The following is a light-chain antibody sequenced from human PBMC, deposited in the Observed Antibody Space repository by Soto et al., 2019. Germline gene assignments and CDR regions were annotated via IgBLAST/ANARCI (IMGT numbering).Light chain of an antibody. Sequence: DIQRTESPSSLSAAVGDRVTITCRASQGISNYLAWYQQKPGKVPKLLIYAASTLQSGVPSRFSGSGSGTDFTLTISSLQPEDVATYYCQKYNRALALTFGGGTKVEIK. CDR1: QGISNY. V-gene: IGKV1-27*01. J-gene: IGKJ4*01. CDR3: QKYNRALALT. CDR2: AAS.